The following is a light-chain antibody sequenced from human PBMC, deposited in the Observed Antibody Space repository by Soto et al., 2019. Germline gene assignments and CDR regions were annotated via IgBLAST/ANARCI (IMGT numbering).Light chain of an antibody. Sequence: EVVLTQSPGTLSLSPGERATLSCRASQSVSGSYLAWYQQKPGQAARLLIYGASNRATGIPDRFSGSGSGTDFTLTITRLEPEDFAVYYCQQYGSSLMYTFGQGTKLEIK. CDR1: QSVSGSY. J-gene: IGKJ2*01. CDR2: GAS. V-gene: IGKV3-20*01. CDR3: QQYGSSLMYT.